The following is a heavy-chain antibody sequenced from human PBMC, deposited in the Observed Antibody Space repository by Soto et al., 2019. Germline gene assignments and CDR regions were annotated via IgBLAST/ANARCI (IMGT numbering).Heavy chain of an antibody. J-gene: IGHJ5*02. Sequence: PSETLSLTGAVYGGSFSGYYWSWIRQPPGKGLEWIGEINHSGSTNYNPSLKSRVTISVDTSTDQFSLKLSSVTAADTAVYYCAREPNDLWSVRPVRSFDPWGQGTMVAVSS. CDR2: INHSGST. CDR1: GGSFSGYY. D-gene: IGHD3-3*01. CDR3: AREPNDLWSVRPVRSFDP. V-gene: IGHV4-34*01.